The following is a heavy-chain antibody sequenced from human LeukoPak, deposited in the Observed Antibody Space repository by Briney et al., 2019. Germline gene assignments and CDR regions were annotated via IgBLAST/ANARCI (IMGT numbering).Heavy chain of an antibody. V-gene: IGHV3-21*01. CDR1: GFTFSSYS. D-gene: IGHD1-26*01. Sequence: GGSLRLSCAASGFTFSSYSMNWVRQAPGKGLEWVSSISSSSSYIYYADSVKGRFTISRDNAKNSLYLQMNSLRAEDTAVYYCAREGAREWGLPFDYWGQGTLVTVSS. CDR3: AREGAREWGLPFDY. J-gene: IGHJ4*02. CDR2: ISSSSSYI.